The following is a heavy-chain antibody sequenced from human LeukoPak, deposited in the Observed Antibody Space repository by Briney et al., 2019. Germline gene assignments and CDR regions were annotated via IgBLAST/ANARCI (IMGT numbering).Heavy chain of an antibody. J-gene: IGHJ4*02. D-gene: IGHD1-26*01. CDR2: ISGSGAGT. CDR1: GLTLSNYD. V-gene: IGHV3-23*01. Sequence: GGSLRLSCAASGLTLSNYDMSWVRQAPGKGLEWVSAISGSGAGTYYTESVKGRFTISRDNSKNTLYLQMNSLRGEDTAVYYCAKRGTYYGGFDYWGQGTLVTVSS. CDR3: AKRGTYYGGFDY.